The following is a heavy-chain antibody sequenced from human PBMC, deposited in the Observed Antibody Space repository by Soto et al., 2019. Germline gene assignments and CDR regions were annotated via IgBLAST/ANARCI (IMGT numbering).Heavy chain of an antibody. CDR2: TYYRSKWYN. D-gene: IGHD3-16*01. Sequence: SQTLSLTCAISGDRVSGNSAAWNWIRQSPSRGLEWLGRTYYRSKWYNDYAVSVKSRITATPDTSKNQFSLHLNSVTPEDTAVYYCPREFPYYESSDSYFDYWGQGALVTVSS. J-gene: IGHJ4*02. CDR3: PREFPYYESSDSYFDY. CDR1: GDRVSGNSAA. V-gene: IGHV6-1*01.